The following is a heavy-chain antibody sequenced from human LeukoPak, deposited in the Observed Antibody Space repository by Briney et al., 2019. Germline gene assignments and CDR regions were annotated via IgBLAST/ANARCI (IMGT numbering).Heavy chain of an antibody. Sequence: GSLRLSCAASGFTFSSYWMSWVRQPPGKGLEWIGEINHSGSTNYNPSLKSRVTISVDTSKNQFSLKLSSVTAADTAVYYCARADRGASGWFDPWGQGTLVTVSS. J-gene: IGHJ5*02. D-gene: IGHD6-19*01. V-gene: IGHV4-34*01. CDR3: ARADRGASGWFDP. CDR1: GFTFSSYW. CDR2: INHSGST.